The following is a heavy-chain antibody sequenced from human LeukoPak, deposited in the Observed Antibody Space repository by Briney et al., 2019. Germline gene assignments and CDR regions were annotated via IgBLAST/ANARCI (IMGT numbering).Heavy chain of an antibody. D-gene: IGHD1-26*01. J-gene: IGHJ4*02. Sequence: ASVKVSCKTSGYTFSTYSITWVRQAPRQGLEWMGWISTYNGDTKYAQRLQGRVTMTTDTSTSTAYMELRSLRSDDTAVYYCARDQGGTQGTFDYWGQGTLVTVSS. CDR3: ARDQGGTQGTFDY. CDR1: GYTFSTYS. V-gene: IGHV1-18*01. CDR2: ISTYNGDT.